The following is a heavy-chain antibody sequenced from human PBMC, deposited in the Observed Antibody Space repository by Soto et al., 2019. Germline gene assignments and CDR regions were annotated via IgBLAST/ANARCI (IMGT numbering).Heavy chain of an antibody. V-gene: IGHV1-3*01. CDR3: ARDFDQQLVLFFSTTSNWFDP. CDR2: INAGNGNT. J-gene: IGHJ5*02. CDR1: GYTFTSYA. Sequence: EASVKVSCKASGYTFTSYAMHWVRQAPGQRLEWMGWINAGNGNTKYSQKFQGRVTITRDTSASTAYMELSSLRSEDTAVYYCARDFDQQLVLFFSTTSNWFDPWGQGTLITVSS. D-gene: IGHD6-13*01.